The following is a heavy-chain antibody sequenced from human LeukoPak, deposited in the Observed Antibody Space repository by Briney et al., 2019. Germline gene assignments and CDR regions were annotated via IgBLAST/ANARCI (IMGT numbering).Heavy chain of an antibody. CDR1: GFTFSSYS. J-gene: IGHJ3*02. D-gene: IGHD2-21*01. CDR2: ITYDGSNK. Sequence: PGGSLRLSCAASGFTFSSYSMHWLRHAPGKGLKWVAVITYDGSNKYYADSVKGRFTIYRYTCTITLYLQMHSPKDEATYVYYCAKYPIWRRKLLGAFDMWGQGTMVSVSS. CDR3: AKYPIWRRKLLGAFDM. V-gene: IGHV3-30*18.